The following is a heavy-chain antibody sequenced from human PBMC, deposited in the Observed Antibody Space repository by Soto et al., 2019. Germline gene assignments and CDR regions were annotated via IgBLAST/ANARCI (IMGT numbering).Heavy chain of an antibody. Sequence: GASVKVSCKASGDSFSKYTVNWVRQAPRQGLEWVGGVIPRFGTTNFAPTLQGRVTITADQSMNTVYMELSSLRSEDTALYYCARGRGLYNSGRSQLDSWGKGTLVTVSS. V-gene: IGHV1-69*13. CDR3: ARGRGLYNSGRSQLDS. D-gene: IGHD1-1*01. CDR2: VIPRFGTT. CDR1: GDSFSKYT. J-gene: IGHJ4*02.